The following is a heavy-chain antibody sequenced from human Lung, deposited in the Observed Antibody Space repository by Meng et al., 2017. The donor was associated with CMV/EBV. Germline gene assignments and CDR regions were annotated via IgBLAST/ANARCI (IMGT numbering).Heavy chain of an antibody. V-gene: IGHV1-18*01. CDR1: GYTFTNYG. CDR3: ARVEVGITSGDY. CDR2: ISAYNGNT. Sequence: QAHLVQSGGEVKKPGASVKVFCKASGYTFTNYGITWVRQAPGQGLEWMGWISAYNGNTNYAQTLQGRLTMTTDTSTSTAYMELRSLRSDDTAVYYCARVEVGITSGDYWGQGTLVTVSS. D-gene: IGHD1-26*01. J-gene: IGHJ4*02.